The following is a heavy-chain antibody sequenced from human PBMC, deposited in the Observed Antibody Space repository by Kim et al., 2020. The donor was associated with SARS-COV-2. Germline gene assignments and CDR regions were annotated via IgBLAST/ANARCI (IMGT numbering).Heavy chain of an antibody. CDR1: GGSISSGSYY. J-gene: IGHJ4*02. Sequence: SETLSLTCTVSGGSISSGSYYWSWIRQPAGKGLEWIGRIYTSGSTNYNPSLKSRVTISVDTSKNQFSLKVSSVTAADTAVYYCARGWLELWGQGTLVTVSS. D-gene: IGHD1-7*01. V-gene: IGHV4-61*02. CDR3: ARGWLEL. CDR2: IYTSGST.